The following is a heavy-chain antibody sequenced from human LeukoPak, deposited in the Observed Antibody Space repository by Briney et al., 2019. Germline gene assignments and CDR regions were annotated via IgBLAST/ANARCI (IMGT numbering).Heavy chain of an antibody. D-gene: IGHD3-22*01. CDR1: GFTFSIYS. Sequence: AASLRLSCAASGFTFSIYSMNWVRQAPGKGLEWVSCIRRGSNYIYYADSVKGRFSISRDNAKNSLNVQMNSLTAEDTAVYFCARDSDPNSSGRFDYWGQGTLVTVSS. CDR2: IRRGSNYI. V-gene: IGHV3-21*01. CDR3: ARDSDPNSSGRFDY. J-gene: IGHJ4*02.